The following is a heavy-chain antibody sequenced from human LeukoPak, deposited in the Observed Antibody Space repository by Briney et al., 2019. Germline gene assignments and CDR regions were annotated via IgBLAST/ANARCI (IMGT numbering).Heavy chain of an antibody. D-gene: IGHD3-10*01. Sequence: ASETLSLTCAVYGGSFSGYYWTWIRQPPGKGLEWIGEINHSGSTNYNPSLKSRVTISVDTSKNQFSLMLSSVAAADTAVYYCARAYGSGSGLAPWGQGTLVTVSS. CDR1: GGSFSGYY. CDR2: INHSGST. J-gene: IGHJ5*02. V-gene: IGHV4-34*01. CDR3: ARAYGSGSGLAP.